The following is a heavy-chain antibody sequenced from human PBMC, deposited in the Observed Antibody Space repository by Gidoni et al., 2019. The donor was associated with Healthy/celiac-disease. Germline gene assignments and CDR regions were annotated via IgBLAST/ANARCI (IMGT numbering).Heavy chain of an antibody. CDR3: ARVTSGQGWLVPRFDP. J-gene: IGHJ5*02. D-gene: IGHD6-19*01. CDR1: GGSISSYY. CDR2: IYYSGST. Sequence: QVQLQESGPGLVKPSETLSLTCTVSGGSISSYYWSWIRQPPGKGLEWIGYIYYSGSTNYNPSLKSRVTISVDTSKNQFSLKLSSVTAADTAVYYCARVTSGQGWLVPRFDPWGQGTLVTVSS. V-gene: IGHV4-59*01.